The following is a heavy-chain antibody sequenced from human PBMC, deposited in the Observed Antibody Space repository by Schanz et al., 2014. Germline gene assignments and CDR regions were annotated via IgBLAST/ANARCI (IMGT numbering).Heavy chain of an antibody. CDR1: GRTFIVYH. J-gene: IGHJ6*02. CDR3: ARENTAVAGMPRVMDV. D-gene: IGHD6-19*01. V-gene: IGHV1-2*06. CDR2: ISPNSGDT. Sequence: QVQLVQSGAEVKKPGASMKVSCKASGRTFIVYHVLHWVRQAPGQGLEWMGRISPNSGDTHSAQKFQGRVTMTWDRSISTANMELSRLRSDDTAVFFCARENTAVAGMPRVMDVWGQGTTVTVTS.